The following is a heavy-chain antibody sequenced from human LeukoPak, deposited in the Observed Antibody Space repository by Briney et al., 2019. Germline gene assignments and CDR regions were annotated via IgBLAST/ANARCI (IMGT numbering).Heavy chain of an antibody. J-gene: IGHJ3*02. Sequence: SETLSPTCAVYGGSFSGYYWSWIRQPPGKGPEWIGEINHSGSTNYNPSLKSRVTISVDTSKNQFSLKLSSVTAADTAVYYCARHVVGYYYDSSAFDIWGQGTMVTVSS. CDR2: INHSGST. D-gene: IGHD3-22*01. CDR3: ARHVVGYYYDSSAFDI. V-gene: IGHV4-34*01. CDR1: GGSFSGYY.